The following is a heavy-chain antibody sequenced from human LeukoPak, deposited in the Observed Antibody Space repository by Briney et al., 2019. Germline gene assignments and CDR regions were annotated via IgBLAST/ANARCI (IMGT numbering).Heavy chain of an antibody. J-gene: IGHJ4*02. CDR3: ARGGDNYDILTQ. V-gene: IGHV1/OR15-1*04. Sequence: ASVTVPSTPSDNIFTHYYILWVRPAPGQGLAWLVWINPFSGGTNYAQSFQDTVVMTGDTSISTAYMEPRGLVSDDTATYYCARGGDNYDILTQWGQGTLVTVSS. D-gene: IGHD3-9*01. CDR2: INPFSGGT. CDR1: DNIFTHYY.